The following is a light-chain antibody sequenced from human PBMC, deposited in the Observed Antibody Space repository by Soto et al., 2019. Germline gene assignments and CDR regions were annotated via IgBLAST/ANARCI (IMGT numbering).Light chain of an antibody. J-gene: IGKJ5*01. Sequence: EIVMPQSPATLSVSPGESAPLSCSASQSVSSNLAWYQQKPGQAPRLLIYGASTRATGIPARFSGSGSGTEFTLTISSLQSEDFAVYYCQQYNNWPPITFGQGTRLEIK. CDR3: QQYNNWPPIT. V-gene: IGKV3-15*01. CDR2: GAS. CDR1: QSVSSN.